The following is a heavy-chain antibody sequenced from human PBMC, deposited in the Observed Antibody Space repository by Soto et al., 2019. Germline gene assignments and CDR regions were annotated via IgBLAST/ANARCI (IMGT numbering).Heavy chain of an antibody. V-gene: IGHV5-10-1*01. CDR1: GYSFTSYW. CDR3: ARQIYDSDTGPNFQYYFDS. Sequence: PGESLKISCKGSGYSFTSYWITWVRQKPGKGLEWMGRIDPSDSQTYYSPSFRGHVTISVTKSITTVFLQWSSLGASDTAMYYCARQIYDSDTGPNFQYYFDSWGQGTPVTVPQ. CDR2: IDPSDSQT. J-gene: IGHJ4*02. D-gene: IGHD3-22*01.